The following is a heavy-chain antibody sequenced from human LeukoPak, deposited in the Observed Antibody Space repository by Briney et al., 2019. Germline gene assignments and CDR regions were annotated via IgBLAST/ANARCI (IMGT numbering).Heavy chain of an antibody. J-gene: IGHJ4*02. CDR3: ARGLGYYDSSGSDY. Sequence: ASVKVSCKAPGYTFTNYGISWVRQAPGQGLEWMGWISAYDGNTNYAQKFQGRVTMTTDTSTSTAYMELRSLRSDDTAVYYCARGLGYYDSSGSDYWGQGTLVAVSS. D-gene: IGHD3-22*01. CDR2: ISAYDGNT. V-gene: IGHV1-18*01. CDR1: GYTFTNYG.